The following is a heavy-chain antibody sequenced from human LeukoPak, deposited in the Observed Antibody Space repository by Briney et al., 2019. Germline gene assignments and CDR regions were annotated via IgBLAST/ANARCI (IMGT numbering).Heavy chain of an antibody. CDR3: AKIRGYGDYYDAFDI. CDR1: GFTFSSYG. V-gene: IGHV3-30*18. J-gene: IGHJ3*02. Sequence: PGGSLRLSCAASGFTFSSYGMRWVRQAPGKGLEWVAVISYDGSNKYYADSVKGRFTISRDNSKNTLYLQMNSLRAEDTAVYYCAKIRGYGDYYDAFDIWGQGTMVTVSS. D-gene: IGHD4-17*01. CDR2: ISYDGSNK.